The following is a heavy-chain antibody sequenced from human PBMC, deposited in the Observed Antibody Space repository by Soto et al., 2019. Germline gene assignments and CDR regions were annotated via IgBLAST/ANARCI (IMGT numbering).Heavy chain of an antibody. V-gene: IGHV3-7*01. CDR2: IKQDGSGK. J-gene: IGHJ3*02. D-gene: IGHD2-15*01. CDR3: ARGGDYCSGGSCYYRKAFDI. CDR1: GFTFSSYW. Sequence: GGSLRLSCAASGFTFSSYWMSWVRQAPGKGLEWVANIKQDGSGKYYVDSVKGRFTISRDNAKNSLYLQMNSLRAEDTAVYYCARGGDYCSGGSCYYRKAFDIWGQGTMVTVSS.